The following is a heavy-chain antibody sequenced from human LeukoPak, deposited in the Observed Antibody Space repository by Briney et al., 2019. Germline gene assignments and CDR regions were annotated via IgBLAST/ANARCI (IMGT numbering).Heavy chain of an antibody. V-gene: IGHV3-11*01. CDR2: ISSSGSTI. Sequence: PGGSLRLSCAASGFTFSDYYMSWIRQAPGKGLEWVSYISSSGSTIYYADSVKGRFTISRDNAKNSLYLQMNSLRAEDTAVYYCAKDMGYYDSSGYYSGYYYYGMDVWGQGTTVTVSS. CDR1: GFTFSDYY. CDR3: AKDMGYYDSSGYYSGYYYYGMDV. J-gene: IGHJ6*02. D-gene: IGHD3-22*01.